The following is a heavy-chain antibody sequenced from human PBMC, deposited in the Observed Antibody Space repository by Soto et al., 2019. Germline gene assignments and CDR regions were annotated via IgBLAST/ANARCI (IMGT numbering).Heavy chain of an antibody. J-gene: IGHJ6*03. CDR2: IKQDGSEK. Sequence: GGSLRLSCAASGFTFSSYWMSWVRQAPGKGLEWVANIKQDGSEKYYVDSVKGRFTISRDNAKNSLYLQMNSLRAEDTAVYYCARRIGYCSGGSCYYYYYYMDVWGKGTTVTVSS. V-gene: IGHV3-7*01. D-gene: IGHD2-15*01. CDR3: ARRIGYCSGGSCYYYYYYMDV. CDR1: GFTFSSYW.